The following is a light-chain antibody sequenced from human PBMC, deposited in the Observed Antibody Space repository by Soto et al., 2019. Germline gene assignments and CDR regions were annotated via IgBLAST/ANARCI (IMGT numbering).Light chain of an antibody. Sequence: QSALTQEPSAFGTAGQGATISCSGSDSNIGSNSVYWYQHLPKTAPKLLIYYNNQRPSGVPDRFSGSRSGTSASLAISGIRSEDEADYYCAAWDDSLRACVFGTGTKVTVL. CDR3: AAWDDSLRACV. J-gene: IGLJ1*01. CDR2: YNN. CDR1: DSNIGSNS. V-gene: IGLV1-47*02.